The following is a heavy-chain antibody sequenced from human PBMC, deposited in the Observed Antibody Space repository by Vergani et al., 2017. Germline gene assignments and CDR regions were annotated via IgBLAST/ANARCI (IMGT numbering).Heavy chain of an antibody. Sequence: QLQLQESGPGLVKPSETLSLTCTVSGGSISSNSYYWGWIRQPPGKGLEWIGSIYYSGSTYYNPSLKSRVTISVDTSKNQFSLKLSSGTAADTAVYYCARDGSLSSGYYFYWGQGTLVTVSS. D-gene: IGHD3-22*01. J-gene: IGHJ4*02. CDR1: GGSISSNSYY. CDR2: IYYSGST. CDR3: ARDGSLSSGYYFY. V-gene: IGHV4-39*07.